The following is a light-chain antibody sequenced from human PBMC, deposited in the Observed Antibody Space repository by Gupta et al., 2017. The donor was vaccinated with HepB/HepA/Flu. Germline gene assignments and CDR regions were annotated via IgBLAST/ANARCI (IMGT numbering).Light chain of an antibody. CDR1: SSDVGGYNY. Sequence: QSALTQPPPASGSPGQSVTISCTGTSSDVGGYNYVSWYQQHPGQAPKLMIYEVSKRPSGVPDRFSGSKSGNTASLTVSGLQAEDEADYYCSSYAGSNNPVVFGGGTKLTVL. J-gene: IGLJ2*01. V-gene: IGLV2-8*01. CDR2: EVS. CDR3: SSYAGSNNPVV.